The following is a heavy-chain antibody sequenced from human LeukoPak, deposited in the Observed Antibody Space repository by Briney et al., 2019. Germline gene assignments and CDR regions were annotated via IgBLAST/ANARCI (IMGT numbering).Heavy chain of an antibody. CDR2: ISYDGSNK. Sequence: GRSLRLSCAASGFTFSSYAMHWVRQAPGKGLEWVAVISYDGSNKYYADSVKGRFTISRDNSKNTLYLQMNSLRAEDTALYYCAKDVSAQTGTPYYFDYWGQGTLVTVSS. J-gene: IGHJ4*02. D-gene: IGHD1-1*01. CDR3: AKDVSAQTGTPYYFDY. CDR1: GFTFSSYA. V-gene: IGHV3-30*04.